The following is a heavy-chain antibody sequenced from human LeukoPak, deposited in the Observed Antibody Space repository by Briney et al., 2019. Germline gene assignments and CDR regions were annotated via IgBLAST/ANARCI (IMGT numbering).Heavy chain of an antibody. Sequence: PGGSLRLPCAASGFTVSSNYMSWVRQAPGKGLEWVSVIYSGGSTYYADSVKGRFTISRDNSKNTLYLQMNSLRTEDTAVYYCARDGRGDLTWIQLWSPFDYWDQGTLVTVSS. CDR2: IYSGGST. D-gene: IGHD5-18*01. CDR1: GFTVSSNY. V-gene: IGHV3-66*02. J-gene: IGHJ4*02. CDR3: ARDGRGDLTWIQLWSPFDY.